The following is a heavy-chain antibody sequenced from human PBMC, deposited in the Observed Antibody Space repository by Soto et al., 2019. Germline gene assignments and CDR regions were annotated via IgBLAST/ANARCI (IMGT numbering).Heavy chain of an antibody. CDR1: GGSFSGYY. D-gene: IGHD4-17*01. J-gene: IGHJ4*02. CDR3: ARSYGGTLDY. Sequence: SETLSLTCAVYGGSFSGYYWTWIRQPPGTGLEWIGEINHSGSTNYNPSLKSRVTISVDTSKNQFSLKLTSVTAADTAVYYCARSYGGTLDYWGQGTLVTVSS. V-gene: IGHV4-34*01. CDR2: INHSGST.